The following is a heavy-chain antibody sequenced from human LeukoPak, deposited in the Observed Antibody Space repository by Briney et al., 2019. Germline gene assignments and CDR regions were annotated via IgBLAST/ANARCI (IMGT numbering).Heavy chain of an antibody. CDR1: GYTFTSYY. CDR2: INPSGGST. J-gene: IGHJ4*02. V-gene: IGHV1-46*01. Sequence: ASVKVSCKASGYTFTSYYMHWVRQAPGQGLEWMGIINPSGGSTNYAQKFQGRVTMTRDMSTSTVYMELSSLRYEDTAVYYCARDEGCSSTSCLFDYWGQGTLVTVSS. D-gene: IGHD2-2*01. CDR3: ARDEGCSSTSCLFDY.